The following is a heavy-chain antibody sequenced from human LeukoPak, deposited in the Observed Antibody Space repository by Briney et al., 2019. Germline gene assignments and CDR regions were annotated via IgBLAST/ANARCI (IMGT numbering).Heavy chain of an antibody. J-gene: IGHJ5*02. CDR1: GYTFTGYY. CDR3: AREETAAANWFDP. Sequence: GASVKVSCKASGYTFTGYYMHWVRQAPGQGLEWMGRINPNSGGTNYAQKFQGRVTMTRDTSISTAYMELSRLRSDDTAVYYCAREETAAANWFDPWGQGTLVTVSS. CDR2: INPNSGGT. D-gene: IGHD6-13*01. V-gene: IGHV1-2*06.